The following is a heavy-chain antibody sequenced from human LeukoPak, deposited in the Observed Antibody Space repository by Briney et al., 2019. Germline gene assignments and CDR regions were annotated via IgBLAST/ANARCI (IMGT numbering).Heavy chain of an antibody. D-gene: IGHD6-13*01. J-gene: IGHJ4*02. CDR3: ARDYTTAAAGTDY. CDR1: GFTFSRYS. CDR2: ISSITGTK. V-gene: IGHV3-48*04. Sequence: GGSLRLSCAASGFTFSRYSMNWVRQAPGTGLEWVSYISSITGTKYYVDSVKGRFTISRDNAKNSLYLQMNSLRVEDTAVYYCARDYTTAAAGTDYWGQGTLVTVSS.